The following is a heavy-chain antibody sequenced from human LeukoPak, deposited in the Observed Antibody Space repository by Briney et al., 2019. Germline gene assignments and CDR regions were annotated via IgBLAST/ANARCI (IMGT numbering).Heavy chain of an antibody. CDR3: ARDRWELLSNPYHYCGLDV. Sequence: TGGSLRLSCAASGFTFSNYWMSWVRQAPGKGLEWVANIKQDGSEKCYVDSAKGRFTISRDNAKNSLYLQMNSLRAEDTAVYYCARDRWELLSNPYHYCGLDVWGQGTTVTVSS. V-gene: IGHV3-7*01. D-gene: IGHD2-15*01. CDR1: GFTFSNYW. J-gene: IGHJ6*02. CDR2: IKQDGSEK.